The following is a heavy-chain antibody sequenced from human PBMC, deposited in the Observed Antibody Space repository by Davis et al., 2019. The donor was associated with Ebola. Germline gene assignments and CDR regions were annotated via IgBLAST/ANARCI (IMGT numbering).Heavy chain of an antibody. Sequence: SETLSLTCTVSGGSISSYYLSWIRQPPGKGLEWIGYIYYSGSTNYNPSLKSRVTISVDTSKNQFSLKLSSVTAADTAVYYCARGYYDSSGYYPNFDYWGQGTLVTVSS. J-gene: IGHJ4*02. V-gene: IGHV4-59*01. CDR1: GGSISSYY. CDR2: IYYSGST. CDR3: ARGYYDSSGYYPNFDY. D-gene: IGHD3-22*01.